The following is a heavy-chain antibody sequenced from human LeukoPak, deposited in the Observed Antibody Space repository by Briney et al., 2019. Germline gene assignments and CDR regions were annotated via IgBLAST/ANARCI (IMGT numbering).Heavy chain of an antibody. J-gene: IGHJ6*03. V-gene: IGHV4-61*02. Sequence: PSETLSLTCTVSGGSISSGGYYWSWIRQPAGKGLEWIGRIYTSGSTNYNPSLKSRVTISVDTSKNQFSLKLSSVTAADTAVYYCARAAVTYYMDVWGKGTTVTVSS. CDR1: GGSISSGGYY. D-gene: IGHD4-11*01. CDR3: ARAAVTYYMDV. CDR2: IYTSGST.